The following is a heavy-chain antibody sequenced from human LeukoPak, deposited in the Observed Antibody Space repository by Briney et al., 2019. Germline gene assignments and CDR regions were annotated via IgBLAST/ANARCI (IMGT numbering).Heavy chain of an antibody. D-gene: IGHD3-10*01. V-gene: IGHV4-39*01. Sequence: SETLSLTCTVSGGSISSSSYYSGWIRHPPGRGLGWIGSIYYSVSTYSNPPLKSRVTISVDTSNNQFSLKLSSVTAANTAVYYCARHIGRGYDGSGSYQPNHHRFDPWGQGTLVTVSS. CDR1: GGSISSSSYY. J-gene: IGHJ5*02. CDR3: ARHIGRGYDGSGSYQPNHHRFDP. CDR2: IYYSVST.